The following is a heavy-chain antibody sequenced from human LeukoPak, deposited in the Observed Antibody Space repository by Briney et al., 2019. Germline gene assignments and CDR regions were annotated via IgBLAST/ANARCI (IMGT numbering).Heavy chain of an antibody. CDR2: TSSSGSTV. J-gene: IGHJ4*02. CDR1: GFTFSSYS. D-gene: IGHD3-10*01. CDR3: ARDKRQKSGPKRYFDS. V-gene: IGHV3-48*02. Sequence: GGSLRLSCAASGFTFSSYSMNWVRQAPGKGLEGVSYTSSSGSTVYYADSVKGRFTISRDNAKTLLLLEMNSLRDEDTAVYYCARDKRQKSGPKRYFDSWGQGTLVTVSS.